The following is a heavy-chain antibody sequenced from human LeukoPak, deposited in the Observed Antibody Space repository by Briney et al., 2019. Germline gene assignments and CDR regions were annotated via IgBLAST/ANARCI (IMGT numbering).Heavy chain of an antibody. J-gene: IGHJ5*02. D-gene: IGHD3-10*01. V-gene: IGHV4-59*08. CDR2: IYYSGST. CDR1: GGSISSYY. Sequence: SETLSLTCTVSGGSISSYYWSWIRQPPGQGLEWIGYIYYSGSTNYNPSLKSRVTISVDTSKNQFSLKLSSVTAADTAVYYCARHSDYGSRSYYRRWFDPWGQGTLVTVSS. CDR3: ARHSDYGSRSYYRRWFDP.